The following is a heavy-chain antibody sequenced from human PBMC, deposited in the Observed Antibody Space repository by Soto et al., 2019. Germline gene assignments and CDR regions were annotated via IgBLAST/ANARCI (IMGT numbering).Heavy chain of an antibody. CDR3: ARSHYNYGLIIVY. CDR1: GDSITTNGYY. D-gene: IGHD3-3*01. Sequence: SETLSLTCSVSGDSITTNGYYCGWIRQPPGKGLQWIGNVYWTGSTFSHPSLTSRVFISVDTSKNEFSLRLTSVTAADTAVYYCARSHYNYGLIIVYWGPGSPVTVSX. CDR2: VYWTGST. V-gene: IGHV4-39*01. J-gene: IGHJ4*02.